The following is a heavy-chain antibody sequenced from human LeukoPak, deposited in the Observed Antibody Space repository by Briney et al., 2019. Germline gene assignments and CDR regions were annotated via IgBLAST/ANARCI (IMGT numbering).Heavy chain of an antibody. J-gene: IGHJ3*02. D-gene: IGHD3-22*01. CDR1: GFTFSSYG. CDR3: AKSYYYDSSGEEANAFDI. Sequence: PGRSLRLSCAASGFTFSSYGMHWVRQAPGKGLEWVAVISYDGSNKYYADSVKSRFTISRDNSKNTLYLQMNSLRAEDTAVYYCAKSYYYDSSGEEANAFDIWGQGTMVTVSS. V-gene: IGHV3-30*18. CDR2: ISYDGSNK.